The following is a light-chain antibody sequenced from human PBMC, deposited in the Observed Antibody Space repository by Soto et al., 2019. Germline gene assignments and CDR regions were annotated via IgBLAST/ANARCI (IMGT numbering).Light chain of an antibody. CDR2: TAS. CDR1: QGISKW. V-gene: IGKV1-12*01. Sequence: DIQMTQSPSSVSAAVGDRVTITFRASQGISKWLAWFQQKPGKAPKLLIYTASRLQSGVPSRFSGRGSGTDFTLTISSLQPEDFANYYCQQSNSILLTFGQGTKVDIK. CDR3: QQSNSILLT. J-gene: IGKJ1*01.